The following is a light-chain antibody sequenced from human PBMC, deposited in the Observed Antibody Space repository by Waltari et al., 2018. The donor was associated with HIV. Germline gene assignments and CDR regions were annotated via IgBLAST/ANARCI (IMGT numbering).Light chain of an antibody. CDR1: QSVSKNY. CDR3: QQYGGSSFT. V-gene: IGKV3-20*01. Sequence: EIVLTQSPGTLSLSPGERATLSCRASQSVSKNYLAWYQQKSGQAPRLLIYGASSRATGIADRFSGSGSGTDFTLTISRLEPEDFAVYYCQQYGGSSFTFGPGTKVDIK. J-gene: IGKJ3*01. CDR2: GAS.